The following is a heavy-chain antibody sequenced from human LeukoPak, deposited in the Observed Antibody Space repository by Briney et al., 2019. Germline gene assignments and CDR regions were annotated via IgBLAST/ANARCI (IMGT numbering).Heavy chain of an antibody. CDR3: ARDYRLGYGSGEDYYYYYMDV. J-gene: IGHJ6*03. D-gene: IGHD3-10*01. Sequence: GGSLRPSCAASVFTFSDYYMSWIRQAPGKGLEWVSYISSSGSTIYYADSVKGRFTISRDNAKNSLYLQMNSLRAEDTAVYYCARDYRLGYGSGEDYYYYYMDVWGKGTTVTISS. CDR1: VFTFSDYY. V-gene: IGHV3-11*01. CDR2: ISSSGSTI.